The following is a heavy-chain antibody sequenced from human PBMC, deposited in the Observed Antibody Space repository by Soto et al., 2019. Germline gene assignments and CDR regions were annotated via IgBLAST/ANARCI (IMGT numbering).Heavy chain of an antibody. CDR3: ARDLESSYSETTSDY. Sequence: QVQLVQSGAEVKKPGASVKVSCKASGYTFTSYGISWVRQAPGQGLEWMGWISAYNGNTNYAQKLQGRVTMTTDTSTSTAYMELRGPRSDDTAVYFFARDLESSYSETTSDYWGQGTLVTVSS. V-gene: IGHV1-18*01. J-gene: IGHJ4*02. CDR2: ISAYNGNT. D-gene: IGHD1-26*01. CDR1: GYTFTSYG.